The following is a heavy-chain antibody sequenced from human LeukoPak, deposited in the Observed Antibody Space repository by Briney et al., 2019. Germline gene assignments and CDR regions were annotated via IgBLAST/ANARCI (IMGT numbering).Heavy chain of an antibody. J-gene: IGHJ2*01. CDR3: ARHVSSDLRIVVVTSDWYFDL. V-gene: IGHV4-39*01. CDR1: GGSITSSRYY. CDR2: IYYSGST. D-gene: IGHD2-21*02. Sequence: PSETLSLTCSVSGGSITSSRYYWGWIRQSPGGGLEWIGTIYYSGSTYYNPSLRSRVTISADTSKNQFSLNLSPVTAAHTAVYYCARHVSSDLRIVVVTSDWYFDLWGRGTLVTVSS.